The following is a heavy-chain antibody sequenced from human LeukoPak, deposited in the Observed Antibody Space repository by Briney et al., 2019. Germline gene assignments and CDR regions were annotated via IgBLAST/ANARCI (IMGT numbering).Heavy chain of an antibody. CDR3: AKDREVVAQFDY. CDR2: ISGSGGST. J-gene: IGHJ4*02. Sequence: GGSLRLSCAASGFTFSSYAMSWVRQAPGKGLEWASAISGSGGSTYYADSAKGRFTISRDNSKNTLYLQMNSLRAEDTAVYYCAKDREVVAQFDYWGQGTLVTVSS. V-gene: IGHV3-23*01. D-gene: IGHD2-15*01. CDR1: GFTFSSYA.